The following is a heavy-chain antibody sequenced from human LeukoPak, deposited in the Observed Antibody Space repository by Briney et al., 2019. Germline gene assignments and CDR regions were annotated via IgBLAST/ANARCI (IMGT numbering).Heavy chain of an antibody. J-gene: IGHJ6*03. V-gene: IGHV4-4*02. Sequence: SGTLSLTCAVSGGSISSSNWWSWVRQPPGKGLEWIGEIYHSGSTNYNPSLKSRVTISVDKSKNQFSLKLSSVTAADTAVYYCARQPAYYYDSSGYFKYYYYYYMDVWGKGTTVTVSS. CDR3: ARQPAYYYDSSGYFKYYYYYYMDV. CDR2: IYHSGST. CDR1: GGSISSSNW. D-gene: IGHD3-22*01.